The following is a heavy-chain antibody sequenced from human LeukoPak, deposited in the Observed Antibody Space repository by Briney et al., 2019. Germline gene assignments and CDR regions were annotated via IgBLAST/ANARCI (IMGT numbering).Heavy chain of an antibody. J-gene: IGHJ3*02. D-gene: IGHD2-15*01. CDR2: MSYGGTYK. Sequence: GGSLRLSCAASGFTVSSNYMSWVRQAPGKGLGWVAVMSYGGTYKYYADSVKGRFTISRDNSKNTVYLQMNSLRGEDTAVYYCARSRGSPNSGEDAFDIWGQGTVVTVSS. CDR3: ARSRGSPNSGEDAFDI. V-gene: IGHV3-30-3*01. CDR1: GFTVSSNY.